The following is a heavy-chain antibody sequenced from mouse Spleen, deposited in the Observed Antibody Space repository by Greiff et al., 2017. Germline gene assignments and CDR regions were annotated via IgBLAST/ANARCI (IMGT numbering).Heavy chain of an antibody. CDR3: AREKSTMITTVGAMDY. Sequence: EVKLQESGPGLVKPSQSLSLTCSVTGYSITSGYYWNWIRQFPGNKLEWMGYISYDGSNNYNPSLKNRISITRDTSKNQFFLKLNSVTTEDTATYYCAREKSTMITTVGAMDYWGQGTSVTVSS. J-gene: IGHJ4*01. CDR2: ISYDGSN. V-gene: IGHV3-6*01. D-gene: IGHD2-4*01. CDR1: GYSITSGYY.